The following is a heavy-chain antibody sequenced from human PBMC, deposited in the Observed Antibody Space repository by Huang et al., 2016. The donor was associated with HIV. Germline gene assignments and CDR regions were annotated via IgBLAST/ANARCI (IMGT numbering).Heavy chain of an antibody. CDR2: IYSDDST. Sequence: EVQLVESGGGLIQPGGSLRLSCAASGFTVSSNYMSWVRQAPGKGLEWVSVIYSDDSTYFADSVKGRFTISRDNSKNTLYLQMNSLRAEDTAVYYCAAQWELRGGVDFWGQGTLFTVSS. D-gene: IGHD1-26*01. CDR1: GFTVSSNY. J-gene: IGHJ4*02. V-gene: IGHV3-53*01. CDR3: AAQWELRGGVDF.